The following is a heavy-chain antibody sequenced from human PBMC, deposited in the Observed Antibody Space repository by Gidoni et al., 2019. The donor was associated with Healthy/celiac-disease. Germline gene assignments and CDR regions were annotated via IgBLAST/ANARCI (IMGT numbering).Heavy chain of an antibody. CDR3: ARGPSNTMIVPLQY. D-gene: IGHD3-22*01. CDR2: IYHSGSS. V-gene: IGHV4-38-2*02. Sequence: QVQLQESGPGLVKPSETLSLTCTVSGYSISSGYYWGWIRQPPGKGLEWIGSIYHSGSSYYNPSLKSRVTISIDTSKNQFSLKLSSVTTADTAVYYCARGPSNTMIVPLQYWGQGTLVTVSS. J-gene: IGHJ1*01. CDR1: GYSISSGYY.